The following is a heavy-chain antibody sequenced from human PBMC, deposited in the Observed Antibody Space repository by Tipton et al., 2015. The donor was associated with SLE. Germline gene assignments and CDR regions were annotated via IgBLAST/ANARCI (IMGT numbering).Heavy chain of an antibody. V-gene: IGHV1-18*01. Sequence: QVQLVQSGAEVKKPGASVKVSCKASGYTFTSYGISWVRQAPGQGLEWMGWISTFNGNTNYARKLQGRLTMTTNTSTSTAYMELRSLRSDDTAVYYCARAKGIVATIGLHYWGQGTLVTVSS. D-gene: IGHD5-12*01. J-gene: IGHJ4*02. CDR2: ISTFNGNT. CDR1: GYTFTSYG. CDR3: ARAKGIVATIGLHY.